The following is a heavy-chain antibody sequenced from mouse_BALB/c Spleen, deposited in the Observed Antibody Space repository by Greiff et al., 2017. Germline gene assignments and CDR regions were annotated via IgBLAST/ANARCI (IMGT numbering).Heavy chain of an antibody. D-gene: IGHD1-1*01. CDR3: ARAYYYGSSWFAY. V-gene: IGHV5-6-3*01. Sequence: EVKLQESGGGLVQPGGSLKLSCAASGFTFSSYGMSWVRQTPDKRLELVATINSNGGSTYYPDSVKGRFTISRDNAKNTLYLQMSSLKSEDTAMYYCARAYYYGSSWFAYWGQGTLVTVSA. CDR2: INSNGGST. CDR1: GFTFSSYG. J-gene: IGHJ3*01.